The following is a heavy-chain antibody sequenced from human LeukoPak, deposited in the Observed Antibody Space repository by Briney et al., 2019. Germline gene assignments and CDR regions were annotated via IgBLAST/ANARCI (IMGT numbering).Heavy chain of an antibody. V-gene: IGHV3-30*02. D-gene: IGHD3-3*01. CDR3: ANGPYDFWSGYSHFDY. J-gene: IGHJ4*02. Sequence: PGGSLRLSCAASGFTFSSYGMHWVRQAPGKGLEWVAFIRYDGSNKYYADSVKGRFTISRDNSKNTLYLQMNSLRAEDTAVYYCANGPYDFWSGYSHFDYWGQGTLVTVSS. CDR2: IRYDGSNK. CDR1: GFTFSSYG.